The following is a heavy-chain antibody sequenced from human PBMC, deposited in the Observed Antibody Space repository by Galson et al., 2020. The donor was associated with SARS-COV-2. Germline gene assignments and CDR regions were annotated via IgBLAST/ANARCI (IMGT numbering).Heavy chain of an antibody. CDR3: ARDIWEINYYMDV. CDR2: ISSSSSYI. Sequence: GESLKISCAASGFTFSSYSMNWVRQAPGKGLEWVSSISSSSSYIYYADSVKGRFTISRDNAKNSLYLQMNSLRAEDTAVYYCARDIWEINYYMDVWGKGTTVTISS. CDR1: GFTFSSYS. D-gene: IGHD3-16*01. J-gene: IGHJ6*03. V-gene: IGHV3-21*01.